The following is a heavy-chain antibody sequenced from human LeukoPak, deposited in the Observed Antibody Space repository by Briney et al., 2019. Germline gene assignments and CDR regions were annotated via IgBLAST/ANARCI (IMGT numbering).Heavy chain of an antibody. V-gene: IGHV3-74*01. J-gene: IGHJ6*03. CDR3: ASMVGYKQWLGLTRYYYYYYMDV. CDR2: INSDGSST. CDR1: GFTFSSYW. D-gene: IGHD6-19*01. Sequence: GSLRLSCAASGFTFSSYWMHWVRQAPGKGLVWVSRINSDGSSTSYADSVKGRFTISRDNAKNTLYLQMNSLRAEDTAVYYCASMVGYKQWLGLTRYYYYYYMDVWGKGTTVTISS.